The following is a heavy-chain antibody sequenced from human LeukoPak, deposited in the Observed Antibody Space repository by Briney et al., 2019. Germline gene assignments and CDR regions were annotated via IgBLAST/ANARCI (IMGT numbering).Heavy chain of an antibody. D-gene: IGHD2-2*01. CDR1: GGTFSSYA. J-gene: IGHJ3*02. Sequence: SVKVSCKASGGTFSSYAISWVRQAPGQGLEWMGRIIPILGIANYAQNLQGRLTMTTDTSTSTAYMELRSLRSDDTAVYYCAREGYCNSTRCYKAFDIWGQGTMVTVSS. V-gene: IGHV1-69*04. CDR3: AREGYCNSTRCYKAFDI. CDR2: IIPILGIA.